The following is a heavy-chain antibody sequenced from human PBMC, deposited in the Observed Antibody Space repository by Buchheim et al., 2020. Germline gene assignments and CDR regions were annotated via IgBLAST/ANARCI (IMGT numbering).Heavy chain of an antibody. J-gene: IGHJ4*02. V-gene: IGHV1-46*01. CDR1: GYTFTSYY. CDR3: AREYNQESSGWYSFVDY. D-gene: IGHD6-19*01. CDR2: INPSGGST. Sequence: QVQLVQSGAEVKKPGASVKVSCKASGYTFTSYYMHWVRQAPGQGLEWMGIINPSGGSTSYAQKFQGRVTMTRDTSTSTDYMELGSLRSDDTAVYCCAREYNQESSGWYSFVDYWGQGTL.